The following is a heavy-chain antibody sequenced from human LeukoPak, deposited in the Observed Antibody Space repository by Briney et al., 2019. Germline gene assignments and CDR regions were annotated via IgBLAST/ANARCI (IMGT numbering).Heavy chain of an antibody. V-gene: IGHV3-48*03. CDR3: AREPYSSSWYLWFDP. CDR1: GFTFSSYE. Sequence: GSLRLSCAASGFTFSSYEMNWVRQAPGKGLEWVSYISSSGSTIYYADSVKGRFTISRDNAKNSLYLQMNSLRAEGTAVYYCAREPYSSSWYLWFDPWGQGTLVTVSS. D-gene: IGHD6-13*01. J-gene: IGHJ5*02. CDR2: ISSSGSTI.